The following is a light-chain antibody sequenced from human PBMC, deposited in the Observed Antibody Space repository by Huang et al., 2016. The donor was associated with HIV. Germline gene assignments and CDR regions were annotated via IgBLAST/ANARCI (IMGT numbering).Light chain of an antibody. CDR1: QSVDSN. V-gene: IGKV3-15*01. Sequence: EIVMTQSPATLSVSPGERATLSCRASQSVDSNLAWYQLNPDEAPRLVIYAASTRATGIPPRFSGSGSGTEFTLTITSLQSEDFAVYCCQQYYNWPPRYTFGQGTKLEIK. CDR2: AAS. CDR3: QQYYNWPPRYT. J-gene: IGKJ2*01.